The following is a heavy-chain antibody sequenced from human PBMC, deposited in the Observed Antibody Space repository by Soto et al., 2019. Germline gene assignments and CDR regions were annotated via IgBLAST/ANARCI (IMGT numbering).Heavy chain of an antibody. J-gene: IGHJ4*02. V-gene: IGHV3-48*01. D-gene: IGHD6-13*01. CDR1: GFTLSRYS. Sequence: EVQLVESGGGLVQPGGSLRLSCVASGFTLSRYSMNWVRQAPGRGREWVSYISRSRSTIYYADSVKGRFTIARDNAENSLYLQMNSLRAEDTAVYYCARDLAGGIPDSWGQGTRVTVSS. CDR2: ISRSRSTI. CDR3: ARDLAGGIPDS.